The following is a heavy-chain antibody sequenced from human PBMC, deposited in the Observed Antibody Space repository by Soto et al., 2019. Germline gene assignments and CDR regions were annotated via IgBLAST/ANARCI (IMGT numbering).Heavy chain of an antibody. CDR3: VHRLMSTKPGAGFFDF. CDR1: GFSLGTAPMG. J-gene: IGHJ4*02. CDR2: IYWNDDK. Sequence: KESGPTLVKPTQTLTLTCAFSGFSLGTAPMGVAWIRQPPGAALEWLAVIYWNDDKRYSPSLKSRLTIAKGTSSNQVVLTMTNMDPVDTATYYCVHRLMSTKPGAGFFDFWGPGTLVAVSS. D-gene: IGHD1-26*01. V-gene: IGHV2-5*01.